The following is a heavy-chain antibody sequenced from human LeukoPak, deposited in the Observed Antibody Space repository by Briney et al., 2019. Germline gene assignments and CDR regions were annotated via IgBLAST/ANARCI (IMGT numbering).Heavy chain of an antibody. CDR1: GFTFSSYE. V-gene: IGHV3-48*03. CDR3: ARENPRPYRAFDI. Sequence: GGSLRLSCAASGFTFSSYEMNWVRQAPGKGLEWVSYISSSGSTINYADSVKGRFTISRDNAKNSLYLQMNSLRAEDTAVYYCARENPRPYRAFDIWGQGTMVTVSS. D-gene: IGHD1-1*01. CDR2: ISSSGSTI. J-gene: IGHJ3*02.